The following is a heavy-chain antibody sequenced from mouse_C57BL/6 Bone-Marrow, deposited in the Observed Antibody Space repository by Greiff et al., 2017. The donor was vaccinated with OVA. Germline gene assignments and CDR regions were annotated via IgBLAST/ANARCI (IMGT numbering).Heavy chain of an antibody. J-gene: IGHJ3*01. CDR3: TRWGLRSAY. Sequence: VQVVESGAELVRPGASVTLSCKASGYTFTDYEMHWVKQTPVHGLEWIGAIDPETGGTAYNQKFKGKAILTADKSSSTAYMELRSLTSEDSAVYYCTRWGLRSAYWGQGTLVTVSA. V-gene: IGHV1-15*01. CDR2: IDPETGGT. D-gene: IGHD3-1*01. CDR1: GYTFTDYE.